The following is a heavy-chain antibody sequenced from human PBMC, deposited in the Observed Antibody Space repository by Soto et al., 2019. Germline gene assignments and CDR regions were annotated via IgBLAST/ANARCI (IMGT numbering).Heavy chain of an antibody. Sequence: ASVKVSCKASGYTFTGYYMHWVRQAPGQGLEWMGWINPNSGGTNYAQKFQGRVTMTRDTSISTAYMELRRLRSDDTAVYYCARVRYCSSTSCHRSRSYYYGMDVWGQGTTVTVSS. CDR3: ARVRYCSSTSCHRSRSYYYGMDV. D-gene: IGHD2-2*02. J-gene: IGHJ6*02. CDR2: INPNSGGT. CDR1: GYTFTGYY. V-gene: IGHV1-2*02.